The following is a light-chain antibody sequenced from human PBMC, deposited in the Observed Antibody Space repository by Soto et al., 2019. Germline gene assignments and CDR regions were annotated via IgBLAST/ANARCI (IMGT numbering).Light chain of an antibody. J-gene: IGKJ3*01. CDR2: GPS. V-gene: IGKV3-15*01. CDR1: QSVSNN. Sequence: EIVMTQSPATLSVSPGARATLSCRASQSVSNNLAWYQQKPGQAPRLLIYGPSTRATGVPARFSGSGAGTEFTLTISSLQSADFAVYYCQQYNNWPFTFGPGTKVDIK. CDR3: QQYNNWPFT.